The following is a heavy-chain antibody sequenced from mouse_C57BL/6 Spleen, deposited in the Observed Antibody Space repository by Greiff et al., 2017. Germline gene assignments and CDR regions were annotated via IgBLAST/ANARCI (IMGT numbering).Heavy chain of an antibody. CDR3: ARRGSSYYFDY. V-gene: IGHV1-42*01. J-gene: IGHJ2*01. CDR2: INPSTGGT. Sequence: EVKLMESGPELVKPGASVKISCKASGYSFTGYYMNWVKQSPEKSLEWIGEINPSTGGTTYNQKFKAKATLTVDKSSSTAYMQLKSLTSEDSAVYYCARRGSSYYFDYWGQGTTLTVSS. CDR1: GYSFTGYY. D-gene: IGHD1-3*01.